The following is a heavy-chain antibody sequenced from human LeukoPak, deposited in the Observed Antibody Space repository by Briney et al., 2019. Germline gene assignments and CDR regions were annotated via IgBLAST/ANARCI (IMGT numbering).Heavy chain of an antibody. D-gene: IGHD6-25*01. CDR2: IYYSGST. CDR1: GGSISSGGYY. CDR3: AGDVAAWGSDLDV. V-gene: IGHV4-31*03. J-gene: IGHJ2*01. Sequence: SQTLSLTCTVSGGSISSGGYYWSWIRQHPGKGLEWIGYIYYSGSTYYNPSLKSRVTISVDTSKNQFSLKLSSVTAADTAVYYCAGDVAAWGSDLDVWGRGTLVTVSS.